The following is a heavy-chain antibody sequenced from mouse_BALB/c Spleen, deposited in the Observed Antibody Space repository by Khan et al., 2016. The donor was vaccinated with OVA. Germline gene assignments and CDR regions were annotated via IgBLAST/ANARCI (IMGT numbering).Heavy chain of an antibody. J-gene: IGHJ4*01. CDR2: TWCAGPT. D-gene: IGHD2-10*01. V-gene: IGHV2-6-7*01. CDR3: ARAYYGNYREAMDY. CDR1: GFSLTGYG. Sequence: QVQLKELAPGLVAPSQSLSITCTVSGFSLTGYGVTWAPHPPGKGLECPGMTWCAGPTDYNAALNSRLSIGQHNSKSQVYLNMNSMQTDETARYYCARAYYGNYREAMDYWGQGTSVTVSS.